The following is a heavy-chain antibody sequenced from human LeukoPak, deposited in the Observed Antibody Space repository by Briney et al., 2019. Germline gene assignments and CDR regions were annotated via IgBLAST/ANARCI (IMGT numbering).Heavy chain of an antibody. V-gene: IGHV3-74*01. CDR1: GFTFSSYW. CDR3: AKDHPYCGGDCYEVAYYFDY. J-gene: IGHJ4*02. CDR2: INSDGSST. D-gene: IGHD2-21*01. Sequence: PGGSLRLSCAASGFTFSSYWMHWVRQAPGKGLVWVSRINSDGSSTSYADSVKGRFTISRDNAKNTLYLQMNSLRAEDTAVYYCAKDHPYCGGDCYEVAYYFDYWGQGTLVTVSS.